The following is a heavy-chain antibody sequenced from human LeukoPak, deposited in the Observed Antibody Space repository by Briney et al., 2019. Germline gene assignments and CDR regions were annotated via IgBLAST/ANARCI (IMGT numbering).Heavy chain of an antibody. D-gene: IGHD6-13*01. Sequence: PGGSLRLSCAASGFTFGSYAMSWVRQAPGKGLEWVSTISGSGGSPYYADSVKGRFTISRDNSKNTLYLQVNSLRAEDTAVYYCAKNDYSTYTAWDYWGQGTLVTVSS. CDR3: AKNDYSTYTAWDY. CDR2: ISGSGGSP. V-gene: IGHV3-23*01. CDR1: GFTFGSYA. J-gene: IGHJ4*02.